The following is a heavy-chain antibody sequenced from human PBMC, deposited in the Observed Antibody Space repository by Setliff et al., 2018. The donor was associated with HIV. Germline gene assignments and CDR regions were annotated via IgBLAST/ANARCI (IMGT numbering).Heavy chain of an antibody. V-gene: IGHV3-21*04. CDR3: GKVKISAAGSLDH. D-gene: IGHD6-13*01. J-gene: IGHJ4*02. Sequence: PGGSLRLSCTVSGFSFRDFTMNWVRQAPGKGLEWLSFIGVNDVRIDHADSVKGRFTISGDKAKSSIYLQMNNLRAEDTAVYYCGKVKISAAGSLDHWGQGALVTVSS. CDR1: GFSFRDFT. CDR2: IGVNDVRI.